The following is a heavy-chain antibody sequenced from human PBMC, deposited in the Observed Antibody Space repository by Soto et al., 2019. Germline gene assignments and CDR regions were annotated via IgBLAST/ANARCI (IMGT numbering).Heavy chain of an antibody. CDR3: ARESFPGGVAAHRFDP. CDR1: GYTFTSYY. V-gene: IGHV1-46*01. CDR2: INPSGGST. Sequence: GASVKVSCKASGYTFTSYYMHWVRQAPGQGLEWMGIINPSGGSTSYAQKLQGRVTMTRDTSTSTVYMELSSLRSEDTAVYYCARESFPGGVAAHRFDPWGQGTLVTVSS. D-gene: IGHD6-6*01. J-gene: IGHJ5*02.